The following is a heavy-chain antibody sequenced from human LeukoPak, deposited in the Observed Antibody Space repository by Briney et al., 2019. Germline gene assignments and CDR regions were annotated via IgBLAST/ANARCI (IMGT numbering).Heavy chain of an antibody. CDR3: ARGAPYYDSSGYYEFDY. Sequence: ASVKVSCKASGYTFTGYYMHWVRQAPGQGLEWMGWINPNSGGTNYAQKFQGRVTMTRDTSISTAYMELSRLRSDDTAVYYCARGAPYYDSSGYYEFDYWAREPWSPSPQ. J-gene: IGHJ4*02. V-gene: IGHV1-2*02. CDR2: INPNSGGT. CDR1: GYTFTGYY. D-gene: IGHD3-22*01.